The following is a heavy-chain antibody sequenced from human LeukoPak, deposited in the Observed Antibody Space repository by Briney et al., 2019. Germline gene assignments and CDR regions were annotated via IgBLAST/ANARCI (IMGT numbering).Heavy chain of an antibody. D-gene: IGHD2-2*01. CDR2: ISASGGTT. J-gene: IGHJ5*01. Sequence: GGSLRLSCAASGFTFNNYAMSWVRQAPGKGLEWVSAISASGGTTYYADSVKGRFTISRDSSENTLFLQMNSLRAEDTAVYYCAKEPREYCSSTSCPNWFDSWGQGTLVTVSS. CDR1: GFTFNNYA. V-gene: IGHV3-23*01. CDR3: AKEPREYCSSTSCPNWFDS.